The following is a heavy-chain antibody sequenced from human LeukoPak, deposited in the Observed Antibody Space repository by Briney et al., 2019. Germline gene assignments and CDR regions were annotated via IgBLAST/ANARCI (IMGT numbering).Heavy chain of an antibody. J-gene: IGHJ4*02. Sequence: PGRSLRLSCAASGFTFSSYAMHWVRQAPGKGLEWVAVISYDGSNKYYADSVKGRFTISRDNSKNTLYLQMNSLSAEDTAVYYCARDREYYDSSGYLDYWGQGTLVTVSS. CDR3: ARDREYYDSSGYLDY. CDR1: GFTFSSYA. CDR2: ISYDGSNK. D-gene: IGHD3-22*01. V-gene: IGHV3-30-3*01.